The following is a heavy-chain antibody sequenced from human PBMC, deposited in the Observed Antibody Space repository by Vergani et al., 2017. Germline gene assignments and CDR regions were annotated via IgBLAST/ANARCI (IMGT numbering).Heavy chain of an antibody. CDR1: GFPFSSHA. D-gene: IGHD1-1*01. CDR2: IKNTGDST. J-gene: IGHJ6*03. Sequence: EVQLLQSEGAVVQPGGSLRLSCVASGFPFSSHAMGWVRPGHGQGLEWVSSIKNTGDSTHYADSVKGRFTISRDNSKNTLYLEMNALRAEDTAVYYCARDFLTRVTTLDYYYMGVWGKGTTVTVSS. V-gene: IGHV3-23*01. CDR3: ARDFLTRVTTLDYYYMGV.